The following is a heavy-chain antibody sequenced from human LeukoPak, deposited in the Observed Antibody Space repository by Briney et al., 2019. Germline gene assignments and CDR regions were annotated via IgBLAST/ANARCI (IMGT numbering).Heavy chain of an antibody. CDR3: ATRGGGYNRNPY. D-gene: IGHD5-24*01. Sequence: GGSLRLSCAASGFTFSSYAMSWVRQAPGKGLEWVSAISGSGGSTYYADSVKGRFTISRDNSKNTLYLQMNSLRAEDTAVYYCATRGGGYNRNPYWGQGTLVTVSS. CDR2: ISGSGGST. CDR1: GFTFSSYA. V-gene: IGHV3-23*01. J-gene: IGHJ4*02.